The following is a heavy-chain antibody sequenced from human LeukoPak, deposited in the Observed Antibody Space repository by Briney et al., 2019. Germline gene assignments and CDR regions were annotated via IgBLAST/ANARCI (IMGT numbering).Heavy chain of an antibody. J-gene: IGHJ3*02. Sequence: AAVKVSCKASGYTFTSYGISWGRHAPGEGLVWRGWISAYNGNKNYAHKLQGRVTRTTDTSTSTAYMELRSLRSDDTAVYYCGRDDIAVAGIFAFDIWGQGTMVNVSS. V-gene: IGHV1-18*04. CDR2: ISAYNGNK. CDR3: GRDDIAVAGIFAFDI. D-gene: IGHD6-19*01. CDR1: GYTFTSYG.